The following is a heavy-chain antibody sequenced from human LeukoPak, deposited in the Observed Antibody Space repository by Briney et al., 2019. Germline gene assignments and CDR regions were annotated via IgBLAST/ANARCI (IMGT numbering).Heavy chain of an antibody. CDR2: ISNSGSNR. CDR1: GFTFSSYE. J-gene: IGHJ3*02. CDR3: ARGPYCGGDCYPAGAFDI. D-gene: IGHD2-21*02. Sequence: EGSLRLSCAASGFTFSSYEMNWVRQAPGKGLEWVSYISNSGSNRYYADSVKGRFTISRDNAKNSVYLQMNSLRAEDTAVYYCARGPYCGGDCYPAGAFDIWGQGTMVTVSS. V-gene: IGHV3-48*03.